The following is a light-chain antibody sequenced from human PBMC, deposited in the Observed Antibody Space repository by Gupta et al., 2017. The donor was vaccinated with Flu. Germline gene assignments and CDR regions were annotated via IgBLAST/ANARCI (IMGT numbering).Light chain of an antibody. CDR3: AAWDDSLSGYV. CDR2: RNN. CDR1: ISNIGNYF. J-gene: IGLJ1*01. Sequence: QSVLTQPPSASGTPGQRVTISCSGGISNIGNYFVYWYQHLPGTAPKLLIYRNNQRPSGVPDRSSGSKSGTSASLAISGLRSEDEAEYYCAAWDDSLSGYVFGTGTKVTVL. V-gene: IGLV1-47*01.